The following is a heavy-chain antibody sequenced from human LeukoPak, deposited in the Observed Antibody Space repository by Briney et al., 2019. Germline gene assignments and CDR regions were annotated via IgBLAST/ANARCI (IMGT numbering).Heavy chain of an antibody. J-gene: IGHJ4*02. CDR1: GFSFSTYW. CDR2: IKQDGSEQ. D-gene: IGHD3-22*01. Sequence: GGSLRLSCAASGFSFSTYWMTWVRQAPGKGLEWVANIKQDGSEQYYVDSVKGRFTISRDNAKNSLYLQMNSLRAEDTAEYYCARQSPVRDHYFDSSGPLDYWGQGTLVTVSS. V-gene: IGHV3-7*01. CDR3: ARQSPVRDHYFDSSGPLDY.